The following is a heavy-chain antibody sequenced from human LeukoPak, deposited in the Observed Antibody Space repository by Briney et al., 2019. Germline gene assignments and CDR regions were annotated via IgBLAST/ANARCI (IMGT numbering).Heavy chain of an antibody. D-gene: IGHD6-19*01. V-gene: IGHV1-2*02. CDR2: INPNSDGT. Sequence: ASVKVSCKASGYTFTGYYMHWVRQAPGQGLEWMGWINPNSDGTNYAQKFQGRVTMTRDTSISTAYMELSRLRSDDTAVYYCARRSIAVAVFDYWGQGTLVTVSS. J-gene: IGHJ4*02. CDR3: ARRSIAVAVFDY. CDR1: GYTFTGYY.